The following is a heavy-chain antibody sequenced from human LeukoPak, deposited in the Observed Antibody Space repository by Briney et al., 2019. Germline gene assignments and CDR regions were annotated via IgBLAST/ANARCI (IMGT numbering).Heavy chain of an antibody. Sequence: GGSLRLSCAASGFTFSSYAMTWVRQAPGKGLEWVSAISGSDGSTYYEDSVKGRFTISRDNSKNTLYLQMNSLRAEDTAVYYCAKSSRGYSYGYGGAFDIWGQGTMVTVSS. V-gene: IGHV3-23*01. CDR2: ISGSDGST. CDR3: AKSSRGYSYGYGGAFDI. D-gene: IGHD5-18*01. J-gene: IGHJ3*02. CDR1: GFTFSSYA.